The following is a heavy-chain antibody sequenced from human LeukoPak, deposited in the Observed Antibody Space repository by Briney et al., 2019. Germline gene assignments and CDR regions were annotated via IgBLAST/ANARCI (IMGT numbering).Heavy chain of an antibody. J-gene: IGHJ4*02. V-gene: IGHV4-59*01. D-gene: IGHD3-9*01. CDR3: ARSYGYFDWLPVDY. Sequence: NSSETLSLTCTVSGGSISSYYWSWIRQPPGKGLEWIGYIYYSGSTNYNPSLKSRVTISVDTSKNQFSLKLSSVTAADTAVYYCARSYGYFDWLPVDYWGQGTLVTVSS. CDR1: GGSISSYY. CDR2: IYYSGST.